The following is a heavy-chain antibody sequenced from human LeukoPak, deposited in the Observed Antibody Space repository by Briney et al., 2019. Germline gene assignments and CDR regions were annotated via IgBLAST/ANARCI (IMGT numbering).Heavy chain of an antibody. CDR3: ARGKPYNWFDP. J-gene: IGHJ5*02. D-gene: IGHD1-14*01. CDR1: GYTFTDYY. Sequence: ASVKVSCKASGYTFTDYYMHWVRQAPGKGLEWMGRINPNSGGTNYPQKFQGRVTMSRDTSISTAYMELSSLRSDDTAVYYCARGKPYNWFDPWGQGTPVTVSS. CDR2: INPNSGGT. V-gene: IGHV1-2*06.